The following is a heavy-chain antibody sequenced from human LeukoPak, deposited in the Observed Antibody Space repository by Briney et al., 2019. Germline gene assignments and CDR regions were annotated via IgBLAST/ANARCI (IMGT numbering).Heavy chain of an antibody. V-gene: IGHV3-9*01. J-gene: IGHJ4*02. Sequence: GGSLRLSCAASGFTFDDYAMHWVRQAPGKGLEWVSGISWSSGSIGYADSVKGRFTISRDNAKNSLYLQMNSLRAEDTALYYCALLDSSVSFARWGQGTLVTVSS. CDR3: ALLDSSVSFAR. CDR1: GFTFDDYA. D-gene: IGHD3-22*01. CDR2: ISWSSGSI.